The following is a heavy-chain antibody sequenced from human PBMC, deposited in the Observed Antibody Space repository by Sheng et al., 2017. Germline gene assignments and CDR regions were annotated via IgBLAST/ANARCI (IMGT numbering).Heavy chain of an antibody. V-gene: IGHV3-74*01. CDR1: GFTFSSYW. D-gene: IGHD1-1*01. CDR3: ARGGLEPVDY. J-gene: IGHJ4*02. CDR2: INPDESTT. Sequence: EVQLVESGGGLVQPGGPVRLSCAASGFTFSSYWMHWVRQTPGEGLVWVSRINPDESTTTYADSVKGRFTISRDNAKDTLYLHMSSLRADDSAVYYCARGGLEPVDYWGQGTLVTVST.